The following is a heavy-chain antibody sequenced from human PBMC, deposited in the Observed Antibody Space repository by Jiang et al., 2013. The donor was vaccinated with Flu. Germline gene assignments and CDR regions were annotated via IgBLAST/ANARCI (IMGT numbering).Heavy chain of an antibody. D-gene: IGHD1-14*01. Sequence: PGASVKVSCKASAYTFSDYLMHWVRQAPGQGLEWMGCVNPKNGDTRYAEKFQGRVTMTRDTSINTAYMELNRLTSDDTAVYYCARARPPKPLDYWGQGTLVTVSS. CDR1: AYTFSDYL. CDR3: ARARPPKPLDY. CDR2: VNPKNGDT. V-gene: IGHV1-2*02. J-gene: IGHJ4*02.